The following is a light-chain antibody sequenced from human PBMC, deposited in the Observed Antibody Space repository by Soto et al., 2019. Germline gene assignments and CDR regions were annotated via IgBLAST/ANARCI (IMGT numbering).Light chain of an antibody. V-gene: IGKV3-15*01. CDR1: ESVSSN. CDR2: GAS. CDR3: QQYNNWYT. J-gene: IGKJ2*01. Sequence: IVMTQSPATLSVSPGERVTLFCRASESVSSNLAWYQQKRGQAPRLLIYGASARATGVPARFSGSGSGTEFTLTISSRQSEDFAVYYCQQYNNWYTFGQGTKLEIK.